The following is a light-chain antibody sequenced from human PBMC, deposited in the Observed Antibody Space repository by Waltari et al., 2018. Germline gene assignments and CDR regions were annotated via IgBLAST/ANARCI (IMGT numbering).Light chain of an antibody. CDR2: DVS. CDR1: SSAVGVHNY. J-gene: IGLJ1*01. V-gene: IGLV2-11*01. Sequence: QSALTQPRSVSGSPGQSVTISCTGTSSAVGVHNYVAWYPQHPGKAPNLMIYDVSKRPSGVPDRFSGSKSGNTASLTISGLQAEDEADYYCCSYAGNYAYVFGTGTKVTVL. CDR3: CSYAGNYAYV.